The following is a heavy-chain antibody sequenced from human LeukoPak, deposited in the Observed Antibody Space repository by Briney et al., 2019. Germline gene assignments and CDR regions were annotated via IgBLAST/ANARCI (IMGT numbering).Heavy chain of an antibody. CDR2: ISSSSSTI. V-gene: IGHV3-48*01. J-gene: IGHJ3*02. CDR3: ARVRFSAVAGAFDI. D-gene: IGHD6-19*01. CDR1: GFTFGSYS. Sequence: GGSLRLSCAASGFTFGSYSMNWVRQAPGKGLEWVSYISSSSSTIYYADSVKGRFTISRDNAKNSLYLQMNSLRAEDTAVYYCARVRFSAVAGAFDIWGQGTMVTVSS.